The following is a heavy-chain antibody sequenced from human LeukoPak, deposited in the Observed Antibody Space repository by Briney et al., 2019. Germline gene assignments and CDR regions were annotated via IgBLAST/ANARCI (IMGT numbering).Heavy chain of an antibody. CDR3: AIAFRYSSGWYDY. CDR2: ISGSGDNT. Sequence: GGSLRLSCAASGFSNYAMSWVRQAPGKGLEWVSGISGSGDNTYYADSVKGRFTISRDNSKNTLYLQMNSLRVEDTAVYYCAIAFRYSSGWYDYWGQGTLVTVSS. J-gene: IGHJ4*02. D-gene: IGHD6-19*01. V-gene: IGHV3-23*01. CDR1: GFSNYA.